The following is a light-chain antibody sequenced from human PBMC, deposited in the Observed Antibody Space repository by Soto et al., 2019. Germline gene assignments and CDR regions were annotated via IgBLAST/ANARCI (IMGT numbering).Light chain of an antibody. CDR1: QSVNSN. CDR3: QQYSKWPIT. Sequence: EIVMTLSPATLSVSPGEIATLSFRASQSVNSNYLAWYQQKPGQAPRLLIYGISSRATGISDRFSGSGSGTEFTLTISSLQPEDFAIYYCQQYSKWPITFGQGTRLEI. V-gene: IGKV3D-15*01. J-gene: IGKJ5*01. CDR2: GIS.